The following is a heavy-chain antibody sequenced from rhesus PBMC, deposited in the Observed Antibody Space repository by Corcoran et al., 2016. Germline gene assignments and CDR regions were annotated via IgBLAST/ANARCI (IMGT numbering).Heavy chain of an antibody. J-gene: IGHJ4*01. V-gene: IGHV3-16*02. CDR1: GFTFSHSG. CDR3: STVSFDY. CDR2: IKKKADGGTA. Sequence: EVQLGESGGGLVHPGGPRCVSWPASGFTFSHSGMCWVRQAPGKGLDGVGRIKKKADGGTAAYAESVKGRFTISRDDSKNTLYLQMNSLKTEDTAVYYCSTVSFDYWGQGVLVTVSS.